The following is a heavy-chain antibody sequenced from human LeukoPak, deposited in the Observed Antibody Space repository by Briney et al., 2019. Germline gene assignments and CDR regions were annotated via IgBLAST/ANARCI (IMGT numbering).Heavy chain of an antibody. J-gene: IGHJ4*02. CDR2: IISAGTT. D-gene: IGHD1-1*01. CDR1: GFTFSSYG. V-gene: IGHV3-23*01. Sequence: GGSLRLSCAASGFTFSSYGMSWVRQAPGRGREWVSTIISAGTTYYSDYVKGRFSISRDNSKNTLYLQMRALRAEDTAVYYCATDHYSHDNPYGGTGSDYWGQGTVVTVSS. CDR3: ATDHYSHDNPYGGTGSDY.